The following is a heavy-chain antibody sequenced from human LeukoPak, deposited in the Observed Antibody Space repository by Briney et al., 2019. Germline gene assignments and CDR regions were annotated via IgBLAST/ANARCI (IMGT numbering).Heavy chain of an antibody. J-gene: IGHJ4*02. V-gene: IGHV4-34*01. Sequence: SETLSLTCAVYGGSFSGYYWSWIRQPPGKGLEWIGEINHSGSTNYNPSLKSRVTIPVDTSKNQFSLKLSSVTAADTAVYYCARGSAPPEMATTIPSMIDYWGQGTLVTVSS. CDR1: GGSFSGYY. CDR3: ARGSAPPEMATTIPSMIDY. CDR2: INHSGST. D-gene: IGHD5-24*01.